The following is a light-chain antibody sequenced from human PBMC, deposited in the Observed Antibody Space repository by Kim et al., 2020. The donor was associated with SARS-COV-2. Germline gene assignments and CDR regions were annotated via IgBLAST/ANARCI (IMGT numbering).Light chain of an antibody. Sequence: RQTATLTCTGNRNHVGNEGAAWLQQHQGHPPKLLSYRNNNRPSGISDRFSASRSGNTASLTITGLQPEDEADYYCSTWDNSLSAWVFGGGTQLTVL. CDR2: RNN. V-gene: IGLV10-54*04. CDR3: STWDNSLSAWV. J-gene: IGLJ3*02. CDR1: RNHVGNEG.